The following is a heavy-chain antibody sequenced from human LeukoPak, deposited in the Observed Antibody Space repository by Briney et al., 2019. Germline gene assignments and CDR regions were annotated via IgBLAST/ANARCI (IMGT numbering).Heavy chain of an antibody. CDR1: GGSFSGYY. V-gene: IGHV4-34*01. D-gene: IGHD6-13*01. J-gene: IGHJ5*02. Sequence: SETLSLTCAVYGGSFSGYYWSWIRQPPGKGLEWIGEINHSGSTYYNPSLKSRVTISVDTSKNQFSLKLSSVTAADTAVYYCARVAGSSWYSFWFDPWGQGTLVTVSS. CDR2: INHSGST. CDR3: ARVAGSSWYSFWFDP.